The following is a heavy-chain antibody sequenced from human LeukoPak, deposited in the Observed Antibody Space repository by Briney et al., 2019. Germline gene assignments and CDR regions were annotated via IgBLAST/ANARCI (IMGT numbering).Heavy chain of an antibody. CDR3: ARHALVVVTAALDY. V-gene: IGHV4-39*01. CDR1: GGSISTSSYY. D-gene: IGHD2-21*02. J-gene: IGHJ4*02. CDR2: IYYSGST. Sequence: SETLSLTCTVSGGSISTSSYYWGWIRQPPGKGLEWIGSIYYSGSTYYNPSLKSRVTISVDTSKNQFSLKLSSVTAADTAVYYCARHALVVVTAALDYWGQGTLVTVSS.